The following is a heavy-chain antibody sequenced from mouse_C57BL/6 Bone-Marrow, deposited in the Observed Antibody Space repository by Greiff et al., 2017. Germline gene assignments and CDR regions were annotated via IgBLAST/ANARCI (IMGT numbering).Heavy chain of an antibody. D-gene: IGHD2-10*01. J-gene: IGHJ4*01. CDR3: ATLLEYYAMDY. CDR2: INPNNGGT. CDR1: GYTFTDYY. V-gene: IGHV1-26*01. Sequence: VQLQQSGPELVKPGASVKISCKASGYTFTDYYMNWVKQSHGKSLEWIGDINPNNGGTSYNQKFKGKATLTVDKSSSTAYMELRSLTSEDSAVYYCATLLEYYAMDYWGQGTSVTVSS.